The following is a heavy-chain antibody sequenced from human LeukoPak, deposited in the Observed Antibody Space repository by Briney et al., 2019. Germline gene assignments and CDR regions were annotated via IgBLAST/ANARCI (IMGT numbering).Heavy chain of an antibody. CDR2: ISYDGSNK. CDR1: GFTFSSYA. V-gene: IGHV3-30-3*01. Sequence: PGRSLRLSCAASGFTFSSYAMHWVRQAPGKGLEWVAVISYDGSNKYYADSVKGRFTISRDNSKNTLYLQMNSLRAEDTAVYYCARGTGYSSGWTRDYWGQGTLVTVSS. D-gene: IGHD6-19*01. J-gene: IGHJ4*02. CDR3: ARGTGYSSGWTRDY.